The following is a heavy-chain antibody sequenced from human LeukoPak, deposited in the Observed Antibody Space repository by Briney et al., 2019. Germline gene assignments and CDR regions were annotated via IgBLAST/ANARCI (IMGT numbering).Heavy chain of an antibody. D-gene: IGHD2-2*01. CDR1: GGSISSGGYY. CDR2: IYHSGST. Sequence: SQTLSLTCTVSGGSISSGGYYWSWIRQPPGKGLEWIGYIYHSGSTYYNPSLKSRVTISVDRSKNQFSLKLSSVTAADTAVYYCARTIEPYCSSTSCYLGGWFNPWGQGTLVTVSS. J-gene: IGHJ5*02. CDR3: ARTIEPYCSSTSCYLGGWFNP. V-gene: IGHV4-30-2*01.